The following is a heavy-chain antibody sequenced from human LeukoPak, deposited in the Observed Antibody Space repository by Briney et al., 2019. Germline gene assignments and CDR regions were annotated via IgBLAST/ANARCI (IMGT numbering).Heavy chain of an antibody. Sequence: GGFLRLSCAASGFTFSSYAMSWVRQAPGKGLEWVSAISGSGGSTYYADSVKGRFTISRDNSKNTLYLQMNSLRAEDTAVYYCAKDTDYGDYAHLGYWGQGTLVTVSS. V-gene: IGHV3-23*01. CDR2: ISGSGGST. CDR3: AKDTDYGDYAHLGY. D-gene: IGHD4-17*01. CDR1: GFTFSSYA. J-gene: IGHJ4*02.